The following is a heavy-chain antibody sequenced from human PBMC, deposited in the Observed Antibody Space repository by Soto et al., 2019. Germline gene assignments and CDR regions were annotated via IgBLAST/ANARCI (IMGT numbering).Heavy chain of an antibody. V-gene: IGHV4-59*01. CDR2: IYYSVT. CDR3: ARGPTFGR. Sequence: TSETLSLTCSVSGGSISSYYWSWIRQPPGKGLEWIAYIYYSVTSYNPSLKSRVSISPDTSKNQFSLKLSSVTAADTAVYYCARGPTFGRWGQGTLVTVSS. D-gene: IGHD3-3*01. J-gene: IGHJ4*02. CDR1: GGSISSYY.